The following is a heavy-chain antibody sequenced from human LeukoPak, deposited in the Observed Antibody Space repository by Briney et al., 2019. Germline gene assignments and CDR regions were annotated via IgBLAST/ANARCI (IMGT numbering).Heavy chain of an antibody. CDR3: AKDITIFGVVMTPLHY. V-gene: IGHV3-30*18. CDR1: GFTFSSYG. Sequence: GGSLRLSCAASGFTFSSYGMHWVRQAPGKGLEWVAVISYDGSNKYYADSVKGRFTISRDNSKNTLSLQVNSLSAEDTAVYYCAKDITIFGVVMTPLHYWGQGTLVTVSS. D-gene: IGHD3-3*01. CDR2: ISYDGSNK. J-gene: IGHJ4*02.